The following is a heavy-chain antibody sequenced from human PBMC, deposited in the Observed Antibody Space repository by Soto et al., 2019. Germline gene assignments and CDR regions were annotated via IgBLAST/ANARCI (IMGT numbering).Heavy chain of an antibody. CDR3: ARSVFP. J-gene: IGHJ5*02. Sequence: VQLQEAGPGVVTPSQTLSLTCTGTGGSSSRGGSYWDWIRQHQGKGMEWIGYIYYIGSTYYNPSLKSRVTISLDTSKNQFSLKLSSVTAADTAVYYCARSVFPWAQGTLVSVSS. CDR2: IYYIGST. V-gene: IGHV4-31*03. CDR1: GGSSSRGGSY.